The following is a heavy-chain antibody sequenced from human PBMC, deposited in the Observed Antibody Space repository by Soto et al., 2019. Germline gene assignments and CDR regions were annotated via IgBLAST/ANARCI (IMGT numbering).Heavy chain of an antibody. CDR1: GFTFSTYN. Sequence: GSLRLSCAASGFTFSTYNMNWVRRAPGKGLEWVSYISRSSSTIYYADSVKGRFTISRDNAKNSLYLQMNSLRVEDTAVYYCASTNDYDRSGYYYGYWGQGTLVTVSS. J-gene: IGHJ4*02. V-gene: IGHV3-48*01. D-gene: IGHD3-22*01. CDR3: ASTNDYDRSGYYYGY. CDR2: ISRSSSTI.